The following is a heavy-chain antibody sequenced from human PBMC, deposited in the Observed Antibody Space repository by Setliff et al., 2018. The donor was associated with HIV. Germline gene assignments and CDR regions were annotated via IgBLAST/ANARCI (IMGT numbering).Heavy chain of an antibody. CDR2: SGNGGII. CDR1: GFPFSAYA. Sequence: PGGSLRLSCEASGFPFSAYAFSWVRQAPGKGLEWVSTSGNGGIIVYTDSVKGRFTMSRDNSKNTLFLQMTRLRADDTAVYYCVGGALDFWGQGVLVTVSS. V-gene: IGHV3-23*01. CDR3: VGGALDF. D-gene: IGHD1-26*01. J-gene: IGHJ4*02.